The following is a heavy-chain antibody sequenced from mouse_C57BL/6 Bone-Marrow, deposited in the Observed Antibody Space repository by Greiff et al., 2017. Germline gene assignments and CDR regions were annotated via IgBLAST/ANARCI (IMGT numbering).Heavy chain of an antibody. D-gene: IGHD2-5*01. V-gene: IGHV2-9-1*01. J-gene: IGHJ4*01. CDR3: AAYYSNFYYAMDY. Sequence: VKLHESGPGLVAPSQSLSITCTVSGFSLTSYAISWVRQPPGKGLEWLGVIWTGGGTNYNSALKSRLSISKDNSKSQVFLKMNSLQTDDTARYYCAAYYSNFYYAMDYWGQGTSVTVSS. CDR2: IWTGGGT. CDR1: GFSLTSYA.